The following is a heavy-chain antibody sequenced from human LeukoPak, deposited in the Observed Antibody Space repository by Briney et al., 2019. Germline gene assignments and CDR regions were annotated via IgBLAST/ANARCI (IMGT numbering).Heavy chain of an antibody. CDR2: INWNGGST. J-gene: IGHJ4*02. V-gene: IGHV3-20*04. D-gene: IGHD2-15*01. CDR3: ARDDCSGGSCYVFDY. CDR1: GFTFDDYG. Sequence: PGGSLRLSCAASGFTFDDYGMSWVRHAPGKGPEWVSGINWNGGSTGYADSVKGRFTISSDNAKNSLYLQMNSLRAEDTALYYCARDDCSGGSCYVFDYWGQGTLVTVSS.